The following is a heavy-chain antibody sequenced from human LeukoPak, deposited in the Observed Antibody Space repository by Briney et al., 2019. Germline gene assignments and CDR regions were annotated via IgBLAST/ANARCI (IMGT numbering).Heavy chain of an antibody. D-gene: IGHD3/OR15-3a*01. CDR3: ARDWTPHYFDY. Sequence: GGSLRLSCAASGFTFSSYSMNWVRLAPGKGLEWVSSISSSSSYIYYADSVKGRFTISRDNAKNSLYLQMNSLRAEDTAVYYCARDWTPHYFDYWGQGTLVTVSS. V-gene: IGHV3-21*01. CDR2: ISSSSSYI. CDR1: GFTFSSYS. J-gene: IGHJ4*02.